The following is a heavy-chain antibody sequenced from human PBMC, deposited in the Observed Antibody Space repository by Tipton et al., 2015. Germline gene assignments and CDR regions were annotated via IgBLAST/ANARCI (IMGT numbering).Heavy chain of an antibody. V-gene: IGHV4-39*01. CDR2: IYYSGST. CDR3: ARLEEDCSDNICLAFDP. Sequence: TLSLTCTVSGGSISSDNRYWGWIRQPPGKGLEWIGNIYYSGSTYYKTSLKSRVTISVDPSKNQFSLKLSSVTAADTAVYYCARLEEDCSDNICLAFDPWGQGTLVTVSS. D-gene: IGHD2-15*01. J-gene: IGHJ5*02. CDR1: GGSISSDNRY.